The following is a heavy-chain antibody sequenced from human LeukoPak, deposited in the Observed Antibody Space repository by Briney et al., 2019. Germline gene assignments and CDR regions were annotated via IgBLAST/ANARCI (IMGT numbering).Heavy chain of an antibody. D-gene: IGHD7-27*01. CDR1: GYIFTTYF. CDR3: AKEDELPLAVTGFDS. J-gene: IGHJ4*02. CDR2: ISPKNGGT. V-gene: IGHV1-2*02. Sequence: VASVKVSCKTSGYIFTTYFVHWARQAPGQGLEWMGWISPKNGGTLYAENFQGRVTMTRDTSINTFYMEVHSLRSGDTAVYYCAKEDELPLAVTGFDSWGQGTLVAVSS.